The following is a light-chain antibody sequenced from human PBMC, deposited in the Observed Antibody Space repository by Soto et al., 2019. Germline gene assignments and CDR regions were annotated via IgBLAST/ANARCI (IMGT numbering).Light chain of an antibody. Sequence: EIVMTQSPATLSVSPGERATLSCRASQSVSSNLAWYQQKPGQAPRLLIYGASTRATGIPARFSGSGSGTEFTLTISSLQSEDFSVYYFQQYNNLPPTLGPGERLEIK. CDR1: QSVSSN. CDR2: GAS. CDR3: QQYNNLPPT. J-gene: IGKJ5*01. V-gene: IGKV3-15*01.